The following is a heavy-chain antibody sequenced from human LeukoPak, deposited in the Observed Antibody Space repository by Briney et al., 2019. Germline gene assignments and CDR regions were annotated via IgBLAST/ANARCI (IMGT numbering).Heavy chain of an antibody. CDR3: ARGSGGSGSYRRYYYYYYMDV. V-gene: IGHV4-38-2*02. D-gene: IGHD3-10*01. Sequence: SETLSLTCTVSGYSISSGYYWGWIRPPPGKGLEWIGIIYHSGSTYYNPSLKSRVTISVDTSKNQFSLKLSSVTAADTAVYYCARGSGGSGSYRRYYYYYYMDVWGKGTTVTISS. J-gene: IGHJ6*03. CDR1: GYSISSGYY. CDR2: IYHSGST.